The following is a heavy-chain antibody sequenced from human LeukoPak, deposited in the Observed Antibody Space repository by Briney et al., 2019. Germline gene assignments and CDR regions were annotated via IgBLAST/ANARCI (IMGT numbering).Heavy chain of an antibody. CDR3: ARLGNDGGKYHYYYYMDV. J-gene: IGHJ6*03. D-gene: IGHD1-1*01. V-gene: IGHV4-59*01. Sequence: SETLSLTCTVSGGSISSYYWSWIRQPPGKGLEWIGYIYYSGSTNYNPSLKSRVTISVDTSKNQFSLKLSSVTAADTAVYYCARLGNDGGKYHYYYYMDVWGKGTTVTVSS. CDR1: GGSISSYY. CDR2: IYYSGST.